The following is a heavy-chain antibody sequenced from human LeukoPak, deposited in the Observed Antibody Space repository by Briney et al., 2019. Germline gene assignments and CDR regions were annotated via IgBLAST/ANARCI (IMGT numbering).Heavy chain of an antibody. V-gene: IGHV3-49*04. Sequence: GRSLRLSCTASGFTFGDYAMSWVRQAPGKGLEWVGFIRSKAYGGTTEYAASVKGRFTISRDDSKSIAYLQMNSLKTEDTAVYYCTREGAYCGGDCYNDAFDIWGLGTMVTVSS. J-gene: IGHJ3*02. CDR2: IRSKAYGGTT. D-gene: IGHD2-21*02. CDR3: TREGAYCGGDCYNDAFDI. CDR1: GFTFGDYA.